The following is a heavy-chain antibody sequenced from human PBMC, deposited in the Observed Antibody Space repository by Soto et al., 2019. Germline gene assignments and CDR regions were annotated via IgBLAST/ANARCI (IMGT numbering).Heavy chain of an antibody. CDR3: ARDRKGDYYYYGMDV. V-gene: IGHV4-4*02. CDR1: GGSVTSTSW. CDR2: IYHTGST. Sequence: QVQLQESGPGLVKPSGTLSLTCAVSGGSVTSTSWWSWVRQAPGKGLEWIGEIYHTGSTNYNPSLTSRVTISVDKSKNQFSLKLTSVTAADTAVYFCARDRKGDYYYYGMDVWGQGTTVTVSS. J-gene: IGHJ6*02.